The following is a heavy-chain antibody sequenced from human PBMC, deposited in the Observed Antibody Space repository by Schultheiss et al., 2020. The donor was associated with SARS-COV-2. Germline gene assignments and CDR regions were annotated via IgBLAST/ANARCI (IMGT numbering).Heavy chain of an antibody. CDR1: GGSFSGYY. Sequence: SETLSLTCAVYGGSFSGYYWSWIRQPPGKGLEWIGEINHSGSTNYNPSLKSRLTISIDTARNQFSLKLSSVTAADTAVYYCARHGDGSGSYYDPNWFDPWGQGTLVTVSS. V-gene: IGHV4-34*01. CDR2: INHSGST. D-gene: IGHD3-10*01. CDR3: ARHGDGSGSYYDPNWFDP. J-gene: IGHJ5*02.